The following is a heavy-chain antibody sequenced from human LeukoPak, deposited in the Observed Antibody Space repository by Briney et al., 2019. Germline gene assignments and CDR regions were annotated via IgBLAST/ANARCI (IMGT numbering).Heavy chain of an antibody. J-gene: IGHJ3*02. Sequence: SETLSLTCTVSGGSISSGSYYWGWIRQPPGKGLEWIGSIYYSGSTYYNPSLKSRVTISVDTSKNQFSLKLTSVTAADTAVYYCARVIGAFDIWGQGTMVTVSS. D-gene: IGHD2/OR15-2a*01. CDR3: ARVIGAFDI. CDR2: IYYSGST. V-gene: IGHV4-39*01. CDR1: GGSISSGSYY.